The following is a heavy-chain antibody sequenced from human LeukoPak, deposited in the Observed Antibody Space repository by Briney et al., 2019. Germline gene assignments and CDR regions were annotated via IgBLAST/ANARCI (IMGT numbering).Heavy chain of an antibody. J-gene: IGHJ4*02. Sequence: GGSLRLSCAASGFSFSSYGMHWVRQAPGKGLEWVAVIWYDGSIKYYGDSVKGRFTISRDNSKNTLYLQMNSLSAEDTAVYYCAKSRGYYYEKSGPADYWGQGTLITVSS. V-gene: IGHV3-33*06. CDR3: AKSRGYYYEKSGPADY. CDR2: IWYDGSIK. D-gene: IGHD3-22*01. CDR1: GFSFSSYG.